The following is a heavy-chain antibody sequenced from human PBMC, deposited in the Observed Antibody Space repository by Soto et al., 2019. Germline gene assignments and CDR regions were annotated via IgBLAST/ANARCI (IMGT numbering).Heavy chain of an antibody. V-gene: IGHV1-18*01. Sequence: ASVKVSCKASGYTFNDYDIHWVRQAPGQGLEWMGWISAYNGNTNYAQKLQGRVTMTTDTSTSTAYMELRSLRSDDTAVYYCARDGHSSSWTANDAFDIWGQGTMVTVS. J-gene: IGHJ3*02. CDR3: ARDGHSSSWTANDAFDI. D-gene: IGHD6-13*01. CDR2: ISAYNGNT. CDR1: GYTFNDYD.